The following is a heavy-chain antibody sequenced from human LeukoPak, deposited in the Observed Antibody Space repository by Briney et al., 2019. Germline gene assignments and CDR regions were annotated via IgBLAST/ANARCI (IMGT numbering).Heavy chain of an antibody. D-gene: IGHD2-15*01. CDR3: ARTLLYCSGGNCYPTRFDY. CDR2: ITSSSTSI. Sequence: GGSLRLSCAVSGFTFKIYCMHWVRQAPAKGREYGSYITSSSTSIYYADSVKDRFTISRDNDKNSLYLQTHSQRAEDTAVYYCARTLLYCSGGNCYPTRFDYWGQGTLVTVSS. V-gene: IGHV3-48*01. J-gene: IGHJ4*02. CDR1: GFTFKIYC.